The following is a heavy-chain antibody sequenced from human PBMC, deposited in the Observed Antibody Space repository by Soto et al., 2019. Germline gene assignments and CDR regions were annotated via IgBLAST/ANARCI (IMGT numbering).Heavy chain of an antibody. D-gene: IGHD5-12*01. CDR1: GFTFSSYW. CDR3: ARLPTTRFIPPSVDY. CDR2: IKQDGSEK. V-gene: IGHV3-7*01. J-gene: IGHJ4*02. Sequence: EVQLVESGGGLVQPGGSLRLSCAASGFTFSSYWMSWVRQAPGKGLEWVANIKQDGSEKYYVDSVKGRFTISRDNAKNSLYLQMNSLRAEDTAVYYCARLPTTRFIPPSVDYWGQGTLVTISS.